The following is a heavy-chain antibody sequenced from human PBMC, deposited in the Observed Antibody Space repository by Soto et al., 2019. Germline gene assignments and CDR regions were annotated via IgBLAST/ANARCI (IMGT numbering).Heavy chain of an antibody. Sequence: QVQLVESGGGVVQPGRSLRLSCAASGFTFSSYAMHWVHQAPGKGLEWVAVISYDGSNKYYADSVKGRFTISRDNSKNTLYLQMNSLRAEDTAVYYCARGEIVVVPAAIRDHYYYYGMDVWGQGTTVTVSS. CDR3: ARGEIVVVPAAIRDHYYYYGMDV. CDR2: ISYDGSNK. J-gene: IGHJ6*02. V-gene: IGHV3-30-3*01. CDR1: GFTFSSYA. D-gene: IGHD2-2*02.